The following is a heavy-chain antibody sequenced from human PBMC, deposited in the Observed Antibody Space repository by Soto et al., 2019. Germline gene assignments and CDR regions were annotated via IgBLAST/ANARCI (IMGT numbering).Heavy chain of an antibody. J-gene: IGHJ4*02. D-gene: IGHD5-12*01. CDR2: ISGSGGST. V-gene: IGHV3-23*01. CDR1: GFTFSSYA. Sequence: AGGSLRLSCAASGFTFSSYAMSWVRQAPRKGLEWVSAISGSGGSTYYADSVKGRFTISRDNSKNTLYLQMNSLRAEDTAVFYCAKVRYSGYDFTASDYWGQGTLVTVSS. CDR3: AKVRYSGYDFTASDY.